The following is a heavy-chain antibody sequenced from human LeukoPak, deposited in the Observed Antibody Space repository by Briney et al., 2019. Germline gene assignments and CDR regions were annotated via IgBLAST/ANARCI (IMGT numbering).Heavy chain of an antibody. D-gene: IGHD3-3*01. CDR2: IYYSGST. J-gene: IGHJ5*02. CDR1: GGSFSSYY. V-gene: IGHV4-59*01. CDR3: AREGRITIFGVAPGWFDP. Sequence: AETLSLTCTVSGGSFSSYYWSWIRQPPGKGLEWIGYIYYSGSTNYNPSLKSRVTISVDTSKNQFSLKLSSVTAADTAVYYCAREGRITIFGVAPGWFDPWGQGTLVTVSS.